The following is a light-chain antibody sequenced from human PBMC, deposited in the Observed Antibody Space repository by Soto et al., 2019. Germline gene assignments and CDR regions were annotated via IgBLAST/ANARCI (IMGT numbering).Light chain of an antibody. CDR2: DNT. Sequence: QLVLTQPPSVSGAAGQRVTISCTGSRSNLGANYAVHWYQQLPGTAPKLLIYDNTKRPSGVPDRFSGSKSGTSASLAITGLRAEDEAYYFCQSYDTSPVFGGGTQLTVL. CDR3: QSYDTSPV. J-gene: IGLJ2*01. V-gene: IGLV1-40*01. CDR1: RSNLGANYA.